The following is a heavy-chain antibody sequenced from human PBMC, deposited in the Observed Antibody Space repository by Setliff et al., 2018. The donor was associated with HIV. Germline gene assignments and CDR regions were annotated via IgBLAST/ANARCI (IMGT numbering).Heavy chain of an antibody. V-gene: IGHV3-7*03. CDR3: VRDPIEGYPDYFDY. Sequence: GGSLRLSCAASGFRFRSYWMSWVRQAPGKGLESVANVKQDGTETLYVDSVKGRFTISRDNSKNTLSLQMNSLRPEDTATYYCVRDPIEGYPDYFDYWGQGTLVTVSS. CDR2: VKQDGTET. D-gene: IGHD1-26*01. J-gene: IGHJ4*02. CDR1: GFRFRSYW.